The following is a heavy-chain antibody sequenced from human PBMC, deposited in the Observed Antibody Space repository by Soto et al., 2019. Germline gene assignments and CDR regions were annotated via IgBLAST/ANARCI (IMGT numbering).Heavy chain of an antibody. Sequence: GGSLRLSCAASGFTFSSYAMSWVRQAPGKGLEWVSAISGSGGSTYYADSVKGRFTISRDNSKNTLYLQMNSLRAEDTAVYYCAKGQLRSGYYYYGMDVWGQGTTVTVSS. CDR3: AKGQLRSGYYYYGMDV. CDR2: ISGSGGST. CDR1: GFTFSSYA. V-gene: IGHV3-23*01. J-gene: IGHJ6*02. D-gene: IGHD1-7*01.